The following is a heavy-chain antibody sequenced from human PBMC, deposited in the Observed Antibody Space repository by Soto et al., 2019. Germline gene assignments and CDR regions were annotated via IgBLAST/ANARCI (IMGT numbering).Heavy chain of an antibody. CDR3: AKDGAPRHCSRSSCHPAGAY. Sequence: QVQLVESGGGVVQPGRSLRLSCAGSGFTFSNYGLHWVRQAPGKGLEWVAVISYDGSHKYYADSVKGRFTISRDNSNNMLYLQMDSLRAEDTAVYYCAKDGAPRHCSRSSCHPAGAYWGQGTLVTVSS. J-gene: IGHJ4*02. V-gene: IGHV3-30*18. CDR2: ISYDGSHK. CDR1: GFTFSNYG. D-gene: IGHD2-15*01.